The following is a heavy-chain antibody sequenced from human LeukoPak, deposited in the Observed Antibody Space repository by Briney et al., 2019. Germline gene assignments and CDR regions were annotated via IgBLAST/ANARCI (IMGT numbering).Heavy chain of an antibody. Sequence: GGSLRLSCAASGFTFSSYSMNWVRQAPGKGLEWASSISSSSSYIYYADSVKGRFTISRDNAKNSLYLQMNSLRAEDTAVYCCALSSGYLFDYWGQGTLVTVSS. CDR3: ALSSGYLFDY. CDR1: GFTFSSYS. D-gene: IGHD3-22*01. J-gene: IGHJ4*02. V-gene: IGHV3-21*01. CDR2: ISSSSSYI.